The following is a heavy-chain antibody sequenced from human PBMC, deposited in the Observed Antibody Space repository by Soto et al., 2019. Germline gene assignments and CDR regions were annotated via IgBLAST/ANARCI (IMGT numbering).Heavy chain of an antibody. J-gene: IGHJ6*02. CDR3: ARVYSYGMDV. CDR1: GYSFTSYW. CDR2: IYPGDSDT. V-gene: IGHV5-51*01. Sequence: GGSLKISCKGSGYSFTSYWICWVRQMPGKGLEWMGIIYPGDSDTRYSPSFQGQVTISADKSISTAYLQWSSLKAPDTAVYYCARVYSYGMDVWGQGTTVTVSS. D-gene: IGHD2-8*01.